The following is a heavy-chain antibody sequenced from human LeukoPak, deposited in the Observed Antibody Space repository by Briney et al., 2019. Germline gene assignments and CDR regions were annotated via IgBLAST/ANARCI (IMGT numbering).Heavy chain of an antibody. CDR3: ARDGGYCSGGSCSLLFDY. CDR1: GFTFSSYW. J-gene: IGHJ4*02. Sequence: GGSLRLSCVASGFTFSSYWMHWVRQDPRKGLVWVSRINGDGRNINYADSVRGRFTISRDNAKNSLYLQMNSLRAEDTAVYYCARDGGYCSGGSCSLLFDYWGQGTLVTVSS. V-gene: IGHV3-74*01. D-gene: IGHD2-15*01. CDR2: INGDGRNI.